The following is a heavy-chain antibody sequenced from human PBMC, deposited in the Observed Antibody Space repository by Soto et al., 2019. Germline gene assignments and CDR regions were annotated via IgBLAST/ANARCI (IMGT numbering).Heavy chain of an antibody. D-gene: IGHD3-10*01. V-gene: IGHV3-23*01. CDR2: ISGGDDNT. J-gene: IGHJ2*01. CDR3: AKDRLLWFGELGYFDL. CDR1: GFTFSSYA. Sequence: EVQLLESGGGLVQPGGSLRLSCAASGFTFSSYAMSWVRQAPGKGLEWVSAISGGDDNTYYANSVKGRFTISRDKSKNTRYLQMNSLRADDTAVYYCAKDRLLWFGELGYFDLWGRGTLVTVSS.